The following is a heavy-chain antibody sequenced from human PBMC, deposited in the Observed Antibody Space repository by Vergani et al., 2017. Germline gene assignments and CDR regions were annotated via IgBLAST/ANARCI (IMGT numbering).Heavy chain of an antibody. J-gene: IGHJ3*02. CDR2: IIPILGIA. CDR1: GGTFSSYT. CDR3: ARGGRSVVTDAFDI. D-gene: IGHD2-15*01. V-gene: IGHV1-69*02. Sequence: QVQLVQSGAEVKKPGSSVKVSCKASGGTFSSYTISWVRQAPGQGLEWMGRIIPILGIANYAQKFQGRVTITADKSTSTAYMELRSLRSDDTAVYYCARGGRSVVTDAFDIWGQGTMVSVSS.